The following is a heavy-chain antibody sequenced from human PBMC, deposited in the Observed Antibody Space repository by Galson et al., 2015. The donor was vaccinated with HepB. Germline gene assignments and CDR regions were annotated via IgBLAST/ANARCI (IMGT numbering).Heavy chain of an antibody. V-gene: IGHV1-18*01. J-gene: IGHJ3*02. CDR1: GYTFTSYG. CDR2: ISAYNGNT. Sequence: SVKVSCKASGYTFTSYGISWVQQAPGQGLEWMGWISAYNGNTNYAQKLQGRVTMTTDTSTSTAYMELRSLRSDDTAVYYCARLVRGPIVVVTPGAFDIWGQGTMVTVSS. D-gene: IGHD3-22*01. CDR3: ARLVRGPIVVVTPGAFDI.